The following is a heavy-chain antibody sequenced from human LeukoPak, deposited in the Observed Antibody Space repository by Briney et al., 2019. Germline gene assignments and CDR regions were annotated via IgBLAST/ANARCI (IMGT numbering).Heavy chain of an antibody. Sequence: ASVKVSCKASGYTFTSYGIIWVRQAPGQGLEWMGWISAYNGNTNYAQKLQGRVTMTTDTSTSTAYMELRSLRSDDTAVYYCASHMTTEDYYMDVWGKGTTVTVSS. CDR1: GYTFTSYG. CDR2: ISAYNGNT. CDR3: ASHMTTEDYYMDV. J-gene: IGHJ6*03. D-gene: IGHD4-11*01. V-gene: IGHV1-18*01.